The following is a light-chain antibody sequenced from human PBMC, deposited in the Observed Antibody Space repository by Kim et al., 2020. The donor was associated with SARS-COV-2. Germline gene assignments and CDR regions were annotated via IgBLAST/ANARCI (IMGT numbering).Light chain of an antibody. CDR1: SSNIGAGYD. J-gene: IGLJ3*02. CDR2: GNN. V-gene: IGLV1-40*01. Sequence: QRVTISCTGRSSNIGAGYDVHWYQQFPGTAPRLLIYGNNNRPSGVPDRFSGSQSGTSASLAITGLQAEDEADYYCQSYDSSLSGWVFGGGTQLTVL. CDR3: QSYDSSLSGWV.